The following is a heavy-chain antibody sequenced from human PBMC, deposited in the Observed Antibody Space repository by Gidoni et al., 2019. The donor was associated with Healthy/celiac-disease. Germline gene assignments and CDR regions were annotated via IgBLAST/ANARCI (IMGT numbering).Heavy chain of an antibody. V-gene: IGHV3-30*04. CDR1: GFTFSSYA. CDR2: ISDDGSNK. Sequence: QVQLVESGGGVVQPGRSLRLSFAASGFTFSSYAMHWVRQAPGTGLEWVAVISDDGSNKYYADSVKGRFTISRDNSKNTLYLQMNSLRAEDTAVYYCARDHRCFNFRTSCYVGGYYWGQGTLVTVSS. D-gene: IGHD2-2*01. J-gene: IGHJ4*02. CDR3: ARDHRCFNFRTSCYVGGYY.